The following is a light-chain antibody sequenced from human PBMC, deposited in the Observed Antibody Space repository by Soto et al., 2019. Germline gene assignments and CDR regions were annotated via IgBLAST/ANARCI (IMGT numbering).Light chain of an antibody. CDR3: QQYYSYPPT. J-gene: IGKJ1*01. CDR1: QTISNY. Sequence: DIQMTQSPSSLSASVGDRVTIACRASQTISNYLHWYQQKPGKAPKLLIYAASTLQSGVPSRFSGSGSGTDFTLTISCLQSEDFATYYCQQYYSYPPTFGQGTKVDIK. V-gene: IGKV1-17*01. CDR2: AAS.